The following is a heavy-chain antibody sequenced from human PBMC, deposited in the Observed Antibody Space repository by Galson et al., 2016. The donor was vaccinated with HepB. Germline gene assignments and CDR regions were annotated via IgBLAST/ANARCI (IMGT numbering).Heavy chain of an antibody. J-gene: IGHJ4*02. D-gene: IGHD6-19*01. CDR1: GYTFVSYG. CDR3: ARDWLVAVFDY. Sequence: SVTVSCKASGYTFVSYGISWVRQAPGQGLEWMGWISAYNGNTNYAEKLQGRVTMTTDTSTSTAYMEMSSLRSDDTAVYYCARDWLVAVFDYWGQGTLVTVSS. V-gene: IGHV1-18*01. CDR2: ISAYNGNT.